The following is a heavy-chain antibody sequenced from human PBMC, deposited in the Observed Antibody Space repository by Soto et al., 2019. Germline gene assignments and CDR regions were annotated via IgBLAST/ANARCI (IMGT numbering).Heavy chain of an antibody. CDR3: ARDVGYGLIDY. CDR1: GHTFTSYG. Sequence: QVQLVQSGAEVKKPGASVKVSCKASGHTFTSYGISWVRQAPGQGLEWMGWINAYNGNTNYAQKLQGRVTMTTDTSTSTADMELRSLRSDDTAVYCCARDVGYGLIDYWGQGTLVTVSS. J-gene: IGHJ4*02. D-gene: IGHD5-18*01. V-gene: IGHV1-18*01. CDR2: INAYNGNT.